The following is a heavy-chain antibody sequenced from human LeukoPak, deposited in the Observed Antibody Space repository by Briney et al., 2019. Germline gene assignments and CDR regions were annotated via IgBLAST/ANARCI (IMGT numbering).Heavy chain of an antibody. J-gene: IGHJ4*02. D-gene: IGHD3-10*01. V-gene: IGHV4-59*01. CDR2: IYYSGST. CDR3: AREWGSGYYGSGSIR. CDR1: GGSISSYY. Sequence: SETLSLTCTVSGGSISSYYWSWIRQPPGKGLEWIGYIYYSGSTNYNPSLKSRVTISVDTSKNQFSLKLSSVTAADTAVYYCAREWGSGYYGSGSIRWGQGTLVTVSS.